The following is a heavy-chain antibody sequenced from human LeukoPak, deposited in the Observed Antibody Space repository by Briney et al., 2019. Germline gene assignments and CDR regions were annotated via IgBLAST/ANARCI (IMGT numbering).Heavy chain of an antibody. D-gene: IGHD6-13*01. CDR2: ISSSSSTT. Sequence: GGSLRLSCAASGFTFSSYTMNWVRQAPGKGLEWVSYISSSSSTTYYADSVKGRFTISRDNAKNSLYLQMNSLRDEDTAVYYCARDPILGYSSSWNDYWGQGTLVTVSS. CDR3: ARDPILGYSSSWNDY. J-gene: IGHJ4*02. CDR1: GFTFSSYT. V-gene: IGHV3-48*02.